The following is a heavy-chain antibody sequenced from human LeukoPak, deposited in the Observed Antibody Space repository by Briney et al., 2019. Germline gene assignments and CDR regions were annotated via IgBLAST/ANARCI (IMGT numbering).Heavy chain of an antibody. V-gene: IGHV3-7*01. J-gene: IGHJ4*02. Sequence: GGSLRLSCAPSGLTLSDFWVEWLSPPARRGREWVANINKGGSDKYYMDSVTGRFSISRDNAKNSLSLQMNSLRVDDTAVYYCARNQHWSRDIWGQGILVTVSS. CDR1: GLTLSDFW. D-gene: IGHD2-8*02. CDR2: INKGGSDK. CDR3: ARNQHWSRDI.